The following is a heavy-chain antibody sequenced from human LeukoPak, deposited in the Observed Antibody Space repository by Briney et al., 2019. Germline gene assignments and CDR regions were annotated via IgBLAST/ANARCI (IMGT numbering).Heavy chain of an antibody. CDR2: ISESGDYI. V-gene: IGHV3-23*01. Sequence: PGGSLRLSCAASGFTFSSSAMSWVRQAPGKGLEWVSVISESGDYIQFADSVKGRFTISRDNSKSTLYLQLNSLRAEDTAVYHCAKHGVTSLFYFDFWGRGTLVTVSS. J-gene: IGHJ2*01. D-gene: IGHD2-21*02. CDR1: GFTFSSSA. CDR3: AKHGVTSLFYFDF.